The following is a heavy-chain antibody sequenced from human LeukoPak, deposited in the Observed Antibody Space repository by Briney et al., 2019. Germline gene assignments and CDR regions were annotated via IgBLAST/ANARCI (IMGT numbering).Heavy chain of an antibody. Sequence: QSGGSLRLSCAASGFTFSSYSMNWVRQAPGKGLEWVSYISSSSSTIYYADSVKGRFTISRDNAKNSLYLQMNSLRDEDTAVYYCARGVGARPYDAFDIWGQGTMVTVSS. CDR3: ARGVGARPYDAFDI. CDR2: ISSSSSTI. CDR1: GFTFSSYS. J-gene: IGHJ3*02. V-gene: IGHV3-48*02. D-gene: IGHD1-26*01.